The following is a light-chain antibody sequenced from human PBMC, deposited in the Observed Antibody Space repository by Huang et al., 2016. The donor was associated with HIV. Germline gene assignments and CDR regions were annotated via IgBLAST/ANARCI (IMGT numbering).Light chain of an antibody. CDR3: QQYSTSSYT. J-gene: IGKJ2*01. CDR2: AAH. Sequence: IVLTQSPATLSLSPGERATLTCGASQSVRNNYLAWYQQEPGRAPRLLIYAAHVRATGITGRCSSSGSGTDFTITISRLEPEDFAKYCWQQYSTSSYTFGQGTKVEI. V-gene: IGKV3D-20*01. CDR1: QSVRNNY.